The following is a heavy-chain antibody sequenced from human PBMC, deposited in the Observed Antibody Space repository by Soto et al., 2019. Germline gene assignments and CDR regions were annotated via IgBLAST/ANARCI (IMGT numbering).Heavy chain of an antibody. CDR3: AKDSLVATLGYYYYYIDV. CDR1: GFTFDDYA. V-gene: IGHV3-9*01. J-gene: IGHJ6*03. CDR2: ISWNSGSI. D-gene: IGHD5-12*01. Sequence: GGSLRLSCAASGFTFDDYAMHWVRQAPGKGLEWVSGISWNSGSIGYADSVKGRFTISRDNAKNSLYLQMNSLRAEDTALYYCAKDSLVATLGYYYYYIDVWGKGTTVTVSS.